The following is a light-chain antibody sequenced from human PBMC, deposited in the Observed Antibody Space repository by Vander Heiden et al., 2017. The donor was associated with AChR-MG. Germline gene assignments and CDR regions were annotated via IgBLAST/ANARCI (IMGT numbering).Light chain of an antibody. CDR2: DDT. CDR3: QVWDSDSDHWV. J-gene: IGLJ3*02. CDR1: DIGSNS. Sequence: HVLTPPPSESVAPGQAARITCGGNDIGSNSVHWYQQKPGQAPVLVVYDDTDRPSGIPGRFSGSNSGNTATLTISRVEVEDEADYYCQVWDSDSDHWVFGGGTKLTVL. V-gene: IGLV3-21*02.